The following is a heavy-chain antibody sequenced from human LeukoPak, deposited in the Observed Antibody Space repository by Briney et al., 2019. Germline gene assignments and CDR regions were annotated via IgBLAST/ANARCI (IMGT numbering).Heavy chain of an antibody. CDR2: INPNSGGT. V-gene: IGHV1-2*02. CDR1: GYTFTGYY. CDR3: ARETPQTYYDFWSGYYTGRDAFDI. D-gene: IGHD3-3*01. J-gene: IGHJ3*02. Sequence: ASVKVSCKASGYTFTGYYMHWVRQAPGQGLEWMGWINPNSGGTNYAQKFQGRVTMTRDTSISTAYMELSRLRSDDTAVYYCARETPQTYYDFWSGYYTGRDAFDIWAKGQWSPSLQ.